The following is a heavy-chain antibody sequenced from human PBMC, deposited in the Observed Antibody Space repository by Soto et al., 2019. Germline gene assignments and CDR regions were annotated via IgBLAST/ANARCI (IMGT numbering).Heavy chain of an antibody. D-gene: IGHD4-17*01. CDR2: ISGTSGHT. V-gene: IGHV1-18*01. CDR1: GYSFTTYG. Sequence: QAQLVQSGAEVKKPGASVKVSCKDSGYSFTTYGIIWGRQAPGQGLEWMGWISGTSGHTDYVEKLQGRVSMTTDTSTSTAYMELRSLRSDDTAVYYCARAGATVTTYSDYWGQGTLVTVSS. J-gene: IGHJ4*02. CDR3: ARAGATVTTYSDY.